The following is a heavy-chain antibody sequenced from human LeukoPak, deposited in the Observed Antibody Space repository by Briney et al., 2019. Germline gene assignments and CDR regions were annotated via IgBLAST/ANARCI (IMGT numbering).Heavy chain of an antibody. CDR1: GYTFTSYG. Sequence: GASVKVSCKASGYTFTSYGISWVRQAPGQGLEWMGWISAYNGNTNYAQKLQGRVTMTTDTSTSTAYMELRSLRSDDTAVYYCARDQGVYNYRYPGLGLNTATVDYWGQGTLVTVSS. V-gene: IGHV1-18*01. CDR2: ISAYNGNT. CDR3: ARDQGVYNYRYPGLGLNTATVDY. J-gene: IGHJ4*02. D-gene: IGHD5/OR15-5a*01.